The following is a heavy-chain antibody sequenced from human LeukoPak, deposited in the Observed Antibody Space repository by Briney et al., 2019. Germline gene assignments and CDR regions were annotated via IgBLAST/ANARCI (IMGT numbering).Heavy chain of an antibody. CDR2: IKQDGSEK. CDR1: GFTFSSCW. J-gene: IGHJ4*02. Sequence: PGGSLRLSCAASGFTFSSCWMSWVRQAPGKGLEWVANIKQDGSEKSYVDSVKGRFTIFRDNAKNSLYLQVSSLRVEDTAVYYCARGSGSYYGQYYFDSWGQGTLVTVSS. D-gene: IGHD1-26*01. V-gene: IGHV3-7*01. CDR3: ARGSGSYYGQYYFDS.